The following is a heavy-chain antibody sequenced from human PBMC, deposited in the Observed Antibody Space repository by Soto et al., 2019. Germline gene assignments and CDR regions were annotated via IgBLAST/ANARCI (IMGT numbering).Heavy chain of an antibody. CDR3: ARERSYCSGGSCQYYYYTDV. Sequence: GASVKVSCKASGYTFTSYGISWVRQAPGQGLEWMGWISAYNGNTNYAQKLQGRVTMTTDTSTSTAYMELRSLRSDDTAVYYCARERSYCSGGSCQYYYYTDVWGKGTTVTVSS. CDR2: ISAYNGNT. CDR1: GYTFTSYG. J-gene: IGHJ6*03. D-gene: IGHD2-15*01. V-gene: IGHV1-18*01.